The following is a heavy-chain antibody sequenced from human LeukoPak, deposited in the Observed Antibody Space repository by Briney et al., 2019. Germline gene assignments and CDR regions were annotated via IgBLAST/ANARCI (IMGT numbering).Heavy chain of an antibody. Sequence: GGSLRLSCAASGFTFSSYGMHWVRQAPGKGLEWVAVISYDGSNKYYADSVKGRFTISRDNSKNTLYLQMNSLRAEDTAVYYCARGGGGSGWPYFDYWGQGTLVTVSS. V-gene: IGHV3-30*03. CDR1: GFTFSSYG. CDR3: ARGGGGSGWPYFDY. CDR2: ISYDGSNK. J-gene: IGHJ4*02. D-gene: IGHD6-19*01.